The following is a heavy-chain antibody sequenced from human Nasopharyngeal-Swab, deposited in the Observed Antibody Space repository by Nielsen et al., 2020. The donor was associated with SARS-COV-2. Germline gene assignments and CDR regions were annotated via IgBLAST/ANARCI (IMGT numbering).Heavy chain of an antibody. CDR1: GDSISSTNYYY. CDR3: ARSYGGTYSTPPFDS. CDR2: IYYTGST. J-gene: IGHJ4*02. D-gene: IGHD1-26*01. V-gene: IGHV4-39*01. Sequence: GSLRLSCTVSGDSISSTNYYYWGWIRQPPGKGLEWIGNIYYTGSTYYNPSLKSRVTISVDTSKNQFSLKLTSVTAADTAVYYCARSYGGTYSTPPFDSWGQGTLLTVSS.